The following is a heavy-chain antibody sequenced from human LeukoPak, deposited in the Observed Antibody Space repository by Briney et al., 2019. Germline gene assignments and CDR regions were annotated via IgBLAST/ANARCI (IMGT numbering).Heavy chain of an antibody. V-gene: IGHV4-30-2*01. CDR1: GGSFSGYS. J-gene: IGHJ4*02. CDR2: IYHSGST. CDR3: ARVGGEVGYDSSFFCRDKYYFDY. Sequence: PTETLSLTCAVYGGSFSGYSWSWIRQPPGKGLEWIGYIYHSGSTYYNPSLKSRVTISVDRSKNQFSLKLSSVTAADTAVYYCARVGGEVGYDSSFFCRDKYYFDYWGQGTLVTVSS. D-gene: IGHD3-22*01.